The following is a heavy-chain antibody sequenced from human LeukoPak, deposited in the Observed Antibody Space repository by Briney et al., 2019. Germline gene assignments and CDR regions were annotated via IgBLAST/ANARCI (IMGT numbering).Heavy chain of an antibody. Sequence: KPSETLSLTCAVYGGSFSGVYWSWIRQPPGKGPEWIGEINHSGSTNYNPSLKSRVTISVDSSKSQFSLRLNSVTAADTAVYYCARIGTYDYIWGTYREMRDYWGQGTLVTVSS. V-gene: IGHV4-34*01. CDR3: ARIGTYDYIWGTYREMRDY. CDR1: GGSFSGVY. J-gene: IGHJ4*02. CDR2: INHSGST. D-gene: IGHD3-16*02.